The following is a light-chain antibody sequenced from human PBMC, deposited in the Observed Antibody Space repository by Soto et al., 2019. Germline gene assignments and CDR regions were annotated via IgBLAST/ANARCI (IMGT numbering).Light chain of an antibody. CDR3: QHHNSYSQT. V-gene: IGKV1-5*01. CDR2: GAS. Sequence: GDRVTITCRASQSIRYYLAWYQQMPGKAPKLLIYGASSLQSGVPSRFSGSGSGTEFTLTISSLQPDDFATYFCQHHNSYSQTFGQGTRLEIK. J-gene: IGKJ5*01. CDR1: QSIRYY.